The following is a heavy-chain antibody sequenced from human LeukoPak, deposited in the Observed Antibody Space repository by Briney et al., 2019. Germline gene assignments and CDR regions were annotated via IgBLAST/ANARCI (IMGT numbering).Heavy chain of an antibody. J-gene: IGHJ5*02. CDR1: GGPFSGYY. D-gene: IGHD6-13*01. CDR3: ASGGSSSSWFDP. V-gene: IGHV4-34*01. Sequence: PSETLSLTCAVYGGPFSGYYWSWIRQPPGKGLEWIGEINHSGSTNYNPSLKSRVTISVDTSKNQFSLKLSSVTAADTAVYYCASGGSSSSWFDPWGQGTLVTVSS. CDR2: INHSGST.